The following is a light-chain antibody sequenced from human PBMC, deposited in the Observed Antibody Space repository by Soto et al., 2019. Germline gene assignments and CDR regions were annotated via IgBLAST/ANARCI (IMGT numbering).Light chain of an antibody. CDR1: NGGIANNY. CDR2: EDK. V-gene: IGLV6-57*01. Sequence: NFMLTQPHSVSESPGKTVTISCTRSNGGIANNYVQWYQQRPGSSPTTVIYEDKERPSGVPNRFSGSIDSSSSSASLTISGLTTEDEADYYCQSYDTNHHAVFGGGTKVTVL. CDR3: QSYDTNHHAV. J-gene: IGLJ2*01.